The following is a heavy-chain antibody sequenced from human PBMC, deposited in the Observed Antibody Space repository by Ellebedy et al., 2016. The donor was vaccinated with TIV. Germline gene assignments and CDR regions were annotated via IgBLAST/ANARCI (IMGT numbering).Heavy chain of an antibody. CDR3: ARDGGAVSFDY. CDR2: ISFSGST. CDR1: GGSISTFY. J-gene: IGHJ4*02. Sequence: SETLSLTCTISGGSISTFYWNWIRQSPGKGLEWIGSISFSGSTQYNPSLKSRVAMSVDTSKNQFSLKLNSVTTADTAVYYCARDGGAVSFDYWGQGILATVSS. D-gene: IGHD3-16*01. V-gene: IGHV4-59*01.